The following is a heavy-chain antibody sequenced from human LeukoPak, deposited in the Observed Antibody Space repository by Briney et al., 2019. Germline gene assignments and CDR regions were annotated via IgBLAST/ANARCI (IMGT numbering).Heavy chain of an antibody. Sequence: SETLSLTCTVSGYSISSGHYWGWIRQPPGKRLEWIGSIHSSGTTYYNPTLRSRVTISVDASKNQFSLNLTSVTAADAAVYYCARDLGYSGFDWAPWGQGTLVTVSS. D-gene: IGHD5-12*01. V-gene: IGHV4-38-2*02. CDR2: IHSSGTT. CDR3: ARDLGYSGFDWAP. CDR1: GYSISSGHY. J-gene: IGHJ5*02.